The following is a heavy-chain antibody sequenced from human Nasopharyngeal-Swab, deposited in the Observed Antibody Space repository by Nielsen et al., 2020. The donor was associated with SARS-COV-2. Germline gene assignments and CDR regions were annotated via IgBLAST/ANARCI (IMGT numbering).Heavy chain of an antibody. CDR2: IASSGTTI. Sequence: GESLKISCAASGFTFRSYEMSWVRQAPGTGLEWVSYIASSGTTIYYADSVKGRFTIARDNAKNSLYLQMNSLRAEDTAVYYCARHKIYSQAHGPFDYWGQGTLVTVSS. V-gene: IGHV3-48*03. CDR1: GFTFRSYE. CDR3: ARHKIYSQAHGPFDY. D-gene: IGHD5-18*01. J-gene: IGHJ4*02.